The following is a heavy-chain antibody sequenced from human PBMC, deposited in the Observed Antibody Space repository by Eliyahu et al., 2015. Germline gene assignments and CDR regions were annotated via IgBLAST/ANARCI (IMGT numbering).Heavy chain of an antibody. CDR1: GGSISSYY. V-gene: IGHV4-4*07. CDR2: VYPSGST. Sequence: QVLLQESGPGLVKPSXTLSLTCXXXGGSISSYYXIWIRPPAGKGLEWIGRVYPSGSTNYNPSLKSRVTMSVDTSKNQFSLKLSSVTAADTAVYYCASHRALRIGMDVWGQGTTVTVSS. CDR3: ASHRALRIGMDV. J-gene: IGHJ6*02.